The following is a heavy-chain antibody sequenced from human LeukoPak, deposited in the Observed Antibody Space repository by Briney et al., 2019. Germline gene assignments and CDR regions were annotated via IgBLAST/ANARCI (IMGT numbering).Heavy chain of an antibody. CDR2: INPSVGST. D-gene: IGHD5-12*01. CDR1: GYTFTSYY. CDR3: ARVYSGYDCGY. Sequence: ASVKVSCKASGYTFTSYYMHWVRQAPGQGLEWVGIINPSVGSTSYAQKFQGRVTMTRDTSTSTVYTELSSLRSEDTAVYYCARVYSGYDCGYWGQGTLVTVSS. V-gene: IGHV1-46*01. J-gene: IGHJ4*02.